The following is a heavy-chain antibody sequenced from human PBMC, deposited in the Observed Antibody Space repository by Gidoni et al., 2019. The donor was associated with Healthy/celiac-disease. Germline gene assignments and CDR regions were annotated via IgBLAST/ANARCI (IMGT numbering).Heavy chain of an antibody. Sequence: EVQLVESGGGLVQPGGSLRLSCAASGFTFSSYWMSWVRQAPGKGLEWVANIKQDGSEKYYVDSVKGRFTISRDNAKNSLYLQMNSLRAEDTAVYYCARTPTMVRGVLGLYFDYWGQGTQVTVSS. V-gene: IGHV3-7*01. D-gene: IGHD3-10*01. J-gene: IGHJ4*02. CDR2: IKQDGSEK. CDR1: GFTFSSYW. CDR3: ARTPTMVRGVLGLYFDY.